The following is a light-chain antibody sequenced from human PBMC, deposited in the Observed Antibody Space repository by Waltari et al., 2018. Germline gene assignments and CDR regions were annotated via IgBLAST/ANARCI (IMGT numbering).Light chain of an antibody. V-gene: IGKV1-39*01. CDR1: QNIRND. J-gene: IGKJ4*01. CDR2: TAS. Sequence: DIQLTQSPSSLSASVGDRVTITCRASQNIRNDLNWYQHKPGKAPKLLIYTASTLQTGVPSRFSAIGSGSYFTLTINDLQPDDFATYYCQQTSRAPLIFGGGTKLEIE. CDR3: QQTSRAPLI.